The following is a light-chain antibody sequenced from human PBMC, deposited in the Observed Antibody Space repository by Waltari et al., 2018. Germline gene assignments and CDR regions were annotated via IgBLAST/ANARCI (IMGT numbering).Light chain of an antibody. Sequence: EIVLTQSPATLSLSPGERATLSCRASQSVSSYLAWYQQKPGQAPRLLISDASNRATGIPARFSGRGAGTDFTLTISSLEPEDFAVYYCQQRSNWLTFGGGTKVEIK. CDR1: QSVSSY. V-gene: IGKV3-11*01. CDR2: DAS. CDR3: QQRSNWLT. J-gene: IGKJ4*01.